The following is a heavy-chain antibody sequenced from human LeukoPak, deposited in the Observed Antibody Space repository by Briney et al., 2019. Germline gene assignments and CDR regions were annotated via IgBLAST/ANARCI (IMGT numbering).Heavy chain of an antibody. Sequence: GSLRLSCAASGFTFSIYSMNWVRQAPGKGLEWVSYITGDTSTIYYADSVKGRFTISRDNTENSLYLQMTSLRAEDTAVYYCARRFDLWGQGTLVTVSS. CDR3: ARRFDL. J-gene: IGHJ4*02. V-gene: IGHV3-48*01. CDR2: ITGDTSTI. CDR1: GFTFSIYS.